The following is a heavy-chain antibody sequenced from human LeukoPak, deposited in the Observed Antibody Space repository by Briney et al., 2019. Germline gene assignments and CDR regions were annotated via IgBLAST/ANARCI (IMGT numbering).Heavy chain of an antibody. CDR1: GYSISSGYY. CDR3: ASDNDSSSSYYMDV. CDR2: IYHSGST. Sequence: SETLSLTCTVSGYSISSGYYWGWIRQPPGKGLEWIGSIYHSGSTYYNPSLKSRVTISVDTSKNQFSLKLSSVTAADTAVYYCASDNDSSSSYYMDVWDKGTTVTVSS. D-gene: IGHD6-13*01. V-gene: IGHV4-38-2*02. J-gene: IGHJ6*03.